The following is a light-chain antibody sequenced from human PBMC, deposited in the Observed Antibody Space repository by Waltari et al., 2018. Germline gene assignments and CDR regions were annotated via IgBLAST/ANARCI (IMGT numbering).Light chain of an antibody. CDR1: ESVSFFGMHL. Sequence: DIVLTQSPPSLAVSPGQRATITCRASESVSFFGMHLIQWFQLKPGQPPKLLVYQESKRHTGVPVRFSGRGSGTDFTLTINPVEADDVADYFCLQTKNSPWTFGQGTKLKLK. J-gene: IGKJ1*01. CDR3: LQTKNSPWT. CDR2: QES. V-gene: IGKV4-1*01.